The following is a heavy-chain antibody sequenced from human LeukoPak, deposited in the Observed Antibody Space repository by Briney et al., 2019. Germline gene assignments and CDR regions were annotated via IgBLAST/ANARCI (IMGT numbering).Heavy chain of an antibody. D-gene: IGHD3-9*01. CDR3: ARDLDWILFDY. V-gene: IGHV3-74*03. J-gene: IGHJ4*02. CDR2: IRPEGTTT. Sequence: GGSLRLSCAASGFTFSTYWMHWVRQAPGKGLVWVARIRPEGTTTAYADSVKGRFTISRNNAKNTLFLQMNSLSAEDTAVYYCARDLDWILFDYWGQGTLVTVSS. CDR1: GFTFSTYW.